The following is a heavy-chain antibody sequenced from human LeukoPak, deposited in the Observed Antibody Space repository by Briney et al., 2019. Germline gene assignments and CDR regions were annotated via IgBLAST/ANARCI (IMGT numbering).Heavy chain of an antibody. CDR1: GGSISSSSYY. V-gene: IGHV4-39*07. J-gene: IGHJ6*03. CDR3: ARAGYGDYYYYYYYMDV. CDR2: IYYSGST. Sequence: PSETLSLTCTVSGGSISSSSYYWGWIRQPPGKGLEWIGSIYYSGSTYYNPSLKSRVTISVDTSKNQFSLKLSSVTAADTVVYYCARAGYGDYYYYYYYMDVWGKGTTVTVSS. D-gene: IGHD5-12*01.